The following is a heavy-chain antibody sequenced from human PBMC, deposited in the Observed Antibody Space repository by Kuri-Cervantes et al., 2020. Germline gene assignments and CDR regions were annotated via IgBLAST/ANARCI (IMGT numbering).Heavy chain of an antibody. V-gene: IGHV1-18*01. Sequence: ASVKVSCKASGYTFTNYGISWVRQAPGQGLEWMGWISVYNGDTNYAQKFQGRVTMTTDTSTSTAYMELSSLRSEDTAVYYCATERARGIAVAGTPYWGQGTLVTVSS. CDR1: GYTFTNYG. CDR3: ATERARGIAVAGTPY. J-gene: IGHJ4*02. CDR2: ISVYNGDT. D-gene: IGHD6-19*01.